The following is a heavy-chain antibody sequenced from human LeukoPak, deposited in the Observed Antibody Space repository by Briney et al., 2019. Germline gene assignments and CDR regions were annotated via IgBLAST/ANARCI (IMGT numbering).Heavy chain of an antibody. J-gene: IGHJ4*02. CDR2: IYYSGTT. V-gene: IGHV4-59*08. CDR3: ARRGYGGFVDY. CDR1: GGSINNYY. D-gene: IGHD5-12*01. Sequence: SETLSLTCAISGGSINNYYWSWIRQPPGKGPEWIGYIYYSGTTNYSPSLNSRVNISLDTAKNQFSLRLSSVTAADTAVYYCARRGYGGFVDYWGQGTLVTVSS.